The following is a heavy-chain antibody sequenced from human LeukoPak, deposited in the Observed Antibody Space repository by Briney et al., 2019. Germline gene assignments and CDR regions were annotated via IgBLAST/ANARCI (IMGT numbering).Heavy chain of an antibody. CDR1: GFSFSGYS. V-gene: IGHV3-48*01. CDR2: ISSSSSTI. CDR3: ARETAYAFDI. Sequence: GGSLRLSCAPSGFSFSGYSMSWVRQAPGKGLEWVSYISSSSSTISYADSVRGRFTISRDNAKNSLYLQMNSLRAEDTAVYYCARETAYAFDIWGQGTMVTVSS. J-gene: IGHJ3*02.